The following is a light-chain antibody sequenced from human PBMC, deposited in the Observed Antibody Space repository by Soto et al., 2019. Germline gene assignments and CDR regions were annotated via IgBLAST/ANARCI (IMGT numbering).Light chain of an antibody. Sequence: DIQLTQSPSFLSASVEDRVTISCRASYDISSSLAWYQQEPGKPPKLLIYDSSTLQTGVPSRFTGSGSGRKFTLTINSLQPEDVATYFCQKYDSVPWSFGQGTRVEI. J-gene: IGKJ1*01. CDR2: DSS. CDR3: QKYDSVPWS. CDR1: YDISSS. V-gene: IGKV1-9*01.